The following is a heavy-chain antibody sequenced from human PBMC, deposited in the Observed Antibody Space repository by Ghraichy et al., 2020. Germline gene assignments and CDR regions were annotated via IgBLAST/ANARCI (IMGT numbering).Heavy chain of an antibody. CDR2: IWYDGTGQ. Sequence: LSLTCAASGFTFSTYGMHWVRQAPGKGLEWVAVIWYDGTGQYYADSVKGRFTISRDNSKNTLYLQMNSLRAEDTAVYYCAREGSGSYNSFDNWGQGTMVTVSS. J-gene: IGHJ3*02. CDR1: GFTFSTYG. V-gene: IGHV3-33*01. CDR3: AREGSGSYNSFDN. D-gene: IGHD3-10*01.